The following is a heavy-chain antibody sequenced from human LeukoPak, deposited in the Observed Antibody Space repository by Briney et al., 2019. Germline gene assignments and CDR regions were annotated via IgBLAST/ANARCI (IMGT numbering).Heavy chain of an antibody. CDR1: GFTFSSYS. J-gene: IGHJ4*02. CDR3: ARGGPAAMGMSNFDC. CDR2: ISSSSSYI. Sequence: MAGGSLRLSCAASGFTFSSYSMNWVRQAPGKGLEWVSSISSSSSYIYYADSIKGRFTISRDNAKNSLYLQMNSLRAEDTAVYYCARGGPAAMGMSNFDCWGQGTLVTVSS. V-gene: IGHV3-21*01. D-gene: IGHD2-2*01.